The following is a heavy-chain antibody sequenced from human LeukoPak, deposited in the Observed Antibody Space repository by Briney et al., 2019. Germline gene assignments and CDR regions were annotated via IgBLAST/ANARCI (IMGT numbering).Heavy chain of an antibody. Sequence: PGGSLRLSCAASGVTFSSYSMNWVRQAPGRGLEWVSHITASGTAMFYADSVKGRFTISRDNAKNSLYLQMNSLRDEDTAVYFCASSGSYRFGYWGQGTLVTVSS. CDR1: GVTFSSYS. J-gene: IGHJ4*02. CDR2: ITASGTAM. V-gene: IGHV3-48*02. D-gene: IGHD1-26*01. CDR3: ASSGSYRFGY.